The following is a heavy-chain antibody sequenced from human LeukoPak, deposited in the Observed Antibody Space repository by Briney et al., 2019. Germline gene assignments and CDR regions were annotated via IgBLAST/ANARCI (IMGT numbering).Heavy chain of an antibody. J-gene: IGHJ4*02. CDR3: ARGVSSSAYFDY. CDR2: INHSGST. Sequence: SETLSLTCAVYGGSFSVYYWSWIRQPPGKGLEWIVEINHSGSTNYNPSLKSRVTISVDTSKNQISLKLSSVTAADTAVYYCARGVSSSAYFDYWGQGTLVTVSS. D-gene: IGHD6-6*01. CDR1: GGSFSVYY. V-gene: IGHV4-34*01.